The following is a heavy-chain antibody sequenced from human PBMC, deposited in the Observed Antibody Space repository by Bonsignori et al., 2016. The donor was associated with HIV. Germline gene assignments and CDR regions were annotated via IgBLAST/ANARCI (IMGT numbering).Heavy chain of an antibody. CDR1: RGSFTDYY. CDR2: IYYTGST. Sequence: QVQLQESGPGLVKPSETLSLTCTVSRGSFTDYYWSWIRQPPGKGLEWIGNIYYTGSTNYNPSLKSRVTMSVDTSKNQFSLKLRSVTAADTAVYYCASSMVVTGEYDYWGQGTLVAVSS. V-gene: IGHV4-59*01. CDR3: ASSMVVTGEYDY. J-gene: IGHJ4*02. D-gene: IGHD5-18*01.